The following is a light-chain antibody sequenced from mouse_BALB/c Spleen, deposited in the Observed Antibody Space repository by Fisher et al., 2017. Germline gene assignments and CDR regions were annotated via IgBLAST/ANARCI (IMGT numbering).Light chain of an antibody. J-gene: IGKJ5*01. CDR3: QQWSSNPPT. Sequence: IVLTQSPAIMSASPGEKVTMTCSASSSVSYMHWYQQKSGTSPKRWIYDTSKLASGVPARFSGSRSGTSYSLTISSMEAEVAATYYCQQWSSNPPTFGAGTKLELK. V-gene: IGKV4-59*01. CDR2: DTS. CDR1: SSVSY.